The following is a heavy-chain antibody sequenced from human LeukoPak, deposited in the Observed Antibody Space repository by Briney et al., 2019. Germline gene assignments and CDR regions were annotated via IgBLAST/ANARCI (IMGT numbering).Heavy chain of an antibody. V-gene: IGHV3-74*01. CDR1: GFTFNTYW. D-gene: IGHD6-19*01. CDR2: INSDGSSR. Sequence: PGGSLRLSCAASGFTFNTYWMHWVRQAPGKGLVWVSRINSDGSSRTYADSVKGRFTISRDNAKNTLYLQMNSLRAEDTAVYYCAGVSPQWLIPPDYWGQGTLVTVSS. J-gene: IGHJ4*02. CDR3: AGVSPQWLIPPDY.